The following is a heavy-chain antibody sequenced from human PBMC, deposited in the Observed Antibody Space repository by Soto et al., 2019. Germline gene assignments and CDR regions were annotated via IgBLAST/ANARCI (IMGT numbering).Heavy chain of an antibody. J-gene: IGHJ4*02. D-gene: IGHD3-16*02. CDR2: MYYSGST. Sequence: SETLSLTCTVSGGSISSGDYYWSWIRQPPGKGLEWIGYMYYSGSTYYNPSLKSRVTISVDTSKNQFSLKLSSVTAADTAVYYCARGRLRLGELSPSFDYWGQGTLVTVSS. V-gene: IGHV4-30-4*01. CDR1: GGSISSGDYY. CDR3: ARGRLRLGELSPSFDY.